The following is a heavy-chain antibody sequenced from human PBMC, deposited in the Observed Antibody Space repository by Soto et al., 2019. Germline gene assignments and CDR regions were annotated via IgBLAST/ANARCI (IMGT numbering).Heavy chain of an antibody. Sequence: QVHLVQSGAEVKKPGASVRVSCKASGYSFTANSMHWVRQAPGEGLEWMGWINPNNGGTNYARKFQGWVTMTRDTSISTTYMAFARLKYDDTAVYYCAMQPSGVVSWGQGTLVTVSS. V-gene: IGHV1-2*04. CDR1: GYSFTANS. J-gene: IGHJ5*01. D-gene: IGHD3-10*01. CDR2: INPNNGGT. CDR3: AMQPSGVVS.